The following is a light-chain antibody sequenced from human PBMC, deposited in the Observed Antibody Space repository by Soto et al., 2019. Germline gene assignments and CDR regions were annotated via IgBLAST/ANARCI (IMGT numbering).Light chain of an antibody. CDR1: SSDVGGYNY. J-gene: IGLJ1*01. CDR2: EVT. CDR3: SSYTVTNFLSYG. V-gene: IGLV2-14*01. Sequence: QSALTQPASVSGTPGQSITISCTGSSSDVGGYNYVSWYQQHPGKAPKLIIYEVTYRPSGVSNRFSGSKSGNTASLTISGLQSEDEADYYCSSYTVTNFLSYGFGTGTKVTVL.